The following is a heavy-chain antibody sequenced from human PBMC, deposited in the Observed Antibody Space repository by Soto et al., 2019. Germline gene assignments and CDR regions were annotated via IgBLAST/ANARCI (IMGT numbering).Heavy chain of an antibody. J-gene: IGHJ4*02. V-gene: IGHV4-59*11. CDR2: IFYSGST. Sequence: SETLSLTCSVSGGSISGHYWTWIRQSPGKGLEWIGYIFYSGSTNYNPSLKSRVTISVDTSKNQFSLKMSSETAADTAVYYCARVGSSGWSPDYWGRGTLVTVSS. CDR1: GGSISGHY. D-gene: IGHD6-19*01. CDR3: ARVGSSGWSPDY.